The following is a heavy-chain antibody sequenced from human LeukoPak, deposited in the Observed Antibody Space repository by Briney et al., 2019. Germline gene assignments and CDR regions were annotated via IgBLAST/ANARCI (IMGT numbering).Heavy chain of an antibody. D-gene: IGHD3-10*01. CDR3: AGGLWFGELFGYFDY. Sequence: SVKVSCKASGGTVTNYDISWVRQAPGQGLEWMGGIIPVFGTAKYAQEFQRRVTITADEYTRTAYMDLSRLRSEDTAVYYCAGGLWFGELFGYFDYWGQGTLVTVSS. J-gene: IGHJ4*02. V-gene: IGHV1-69*01. CDR2: IIPVFGTA. CDR1: GGTVTNYD.